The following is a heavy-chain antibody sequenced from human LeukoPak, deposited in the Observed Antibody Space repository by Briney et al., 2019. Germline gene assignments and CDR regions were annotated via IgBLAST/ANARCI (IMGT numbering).Heavy chain of an antibody. CDR3: ALGAVAGTAPFDY. V-gene: IGHV3-21*01. J-gene: IGHJ4*02. CDR2: FSTSSSHI. D-gene: IGHD6-19*01. CDR1: GFTFSSYS. Sequence: GGSLRLSCAASGFTFSSYSMNWVRQAPGKGLEWVSYFSTSSSHIYYADSVKGRFTISRDNAKNPLYLQMNSLRAEDTAVYYCALGAVAGTAPFDYWGQGTLVTVSS.